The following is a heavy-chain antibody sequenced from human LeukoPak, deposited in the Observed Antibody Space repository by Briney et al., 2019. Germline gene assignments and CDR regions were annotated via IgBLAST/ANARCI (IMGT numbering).Heavy chain of an antibody. Sequence: GGSLRLSCAASGFTFSSYGMHWVRQAPGKGLEWVAFIRYDGSNKYYADSVKGRFTISRDNSKNTLYLQMNSLRAEDTAVYYCAKDHLYYDSSGYLDYWSQGTLVTVSS. CDR2: IRYDGSNK. V-gene: IGHV3-30*02. CDR1: GFTFSSYG. J-gene: IGHJ4*02. CDR3: AKDHLYYDSSGYLDY. D-gene: IGHD3-22*01.